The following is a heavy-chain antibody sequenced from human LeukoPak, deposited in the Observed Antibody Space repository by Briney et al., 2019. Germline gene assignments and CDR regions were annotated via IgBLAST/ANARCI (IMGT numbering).Heavy chain of an antibody. D-gene: IGHD4-17*01. CDR1: GGSISSDY. Sequence: SETLSLTCTVSGGSISSDYWSWIRQPAGKGLEWIGYIYYSGSTNYNPSLKSRVTISVDTSKNQFSLKLSSVTAADTAVYYCARALTTVTTPGWFDPWGQGTLVTVSS. CDR2: IYYSGST. CDR3: ARALTTVTTPGWFDP. V-gene: IGHV4-59*01. J-gene: IGHJ5*02.